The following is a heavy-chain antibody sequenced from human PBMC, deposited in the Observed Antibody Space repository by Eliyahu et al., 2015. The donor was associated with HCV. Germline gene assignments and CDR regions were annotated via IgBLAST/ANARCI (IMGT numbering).Heavy chain of an antibody. CDR1: GFTVSSNY. J-gene: IGHJ4*02. CDR2: IYSGGST. Sequence: EVQLVESGGGLVQPGGSLXLSCAASGFTVSSNYMSXVRQAPGKGLEWVSVIYSGGSTYYADSVKGRFTISRDNSKNTLYLQMNSLRAEDTAVYYCAREVRKTSLSYWGQGTLVTVSS. V-gene: IGHV3-66*02. D-gene: IGHD2/OR15-2a*01. CDR3: AREVRKTSLSY.